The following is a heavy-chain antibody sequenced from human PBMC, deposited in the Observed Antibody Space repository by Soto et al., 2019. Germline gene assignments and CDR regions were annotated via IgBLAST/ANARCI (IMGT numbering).Heavy chain of an antibody. Sequence: GESLKISCKGSGYSFTSYWIGWVRQMPGKGLEWMGIIYPGDSDTRYSPSFQGQVTISADKSISTAYLQWSSLKASDTAMYYCARQNSTAARLSRTVDYYYYGMDVWGQGTTVTVSS. CDR2: IYPGDSDT. D-gene: IGHD6-6*01. V-gene: IGHV5-51*01. J-gene: IGHJ6*02. CDR3: ARQNSTAARLSRTVDYYYYGMDV. CDR1: GYSFTSYW.